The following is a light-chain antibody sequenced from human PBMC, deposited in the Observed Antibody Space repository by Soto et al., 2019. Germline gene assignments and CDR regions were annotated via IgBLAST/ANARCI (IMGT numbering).Light chain of an antibody. Sequence: EIVLTQSPGTLSLSPGERATLSCRASQSITSGYLAWYQQKPGQAPRPLIYGASRRASGIPGRFSGSGSGTDFTLTISRLEPEDFAVYYCQHYGTSPKWTFGQGTKVEVK. J-gene: IGKJ1*01. CDR2: GAS. CDR1: QSITSGY. CDR3: QHYGTSPKWT. V-gene: IGKV3-20*01.